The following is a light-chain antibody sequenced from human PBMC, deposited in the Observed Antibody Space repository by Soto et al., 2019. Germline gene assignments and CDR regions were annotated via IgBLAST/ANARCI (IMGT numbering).Light chain of an antibody. V-gene: IGLV2-14*01. Sequence: QSALTQPASVSGSPGQSITISCTGTSSDVGGYNYFSWYQQHPGKVPKLMIYDVSNRPSGVSNRFAGSKSGNTASLTISGLQAEDDADYYCSSYTISSTLYVFGTGTKLTVL. J-gene: IGLJ1*01. CDR1: SSDVGGYNY. CDR3: SSYTISSTLYV. CDR2: DVS.